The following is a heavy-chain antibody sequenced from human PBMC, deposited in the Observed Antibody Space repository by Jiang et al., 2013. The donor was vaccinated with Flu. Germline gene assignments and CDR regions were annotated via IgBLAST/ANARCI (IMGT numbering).Heavy chain of an antibody. J-gene: IGHJ4*02. V-gene: IGHV4-31*03. Sequence: PGLVKPSQTLSLTCTVSGGSISSGGYYWSWIRQHPGKGLEWIGYIYYSGSTYYNPSLKSRVTISVDTSKNQFSLKLSSVTAADTAVYYCARSRGGRVVVPAAFDYWGQGTLVTVSS. CDR3: ARSRGGRVVVPAAFDY. CDR1: GGSISSGGYY. D-gene: IGHD2-2*01. CDR2: IYYSGST.